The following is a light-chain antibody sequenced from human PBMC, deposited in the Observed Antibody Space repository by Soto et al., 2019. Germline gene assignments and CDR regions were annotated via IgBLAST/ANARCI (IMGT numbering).Light chain of an antibody. CDR2: DAS. Sequence: DLQMTQSPSTLSASVGDRVTITCRASQSISSWLAWYQQKPGKAPKXLIYDASSLESGVPSRFSGSGSGTEFTLTISSLQPDDFATYYCQQYNSYPWTFGQGTKVDIK. J-gene: IGKJ1*01. V-gene: IGKV1-5*01. CDR1: QSISSW. CDR3: QQYNSYPWT.